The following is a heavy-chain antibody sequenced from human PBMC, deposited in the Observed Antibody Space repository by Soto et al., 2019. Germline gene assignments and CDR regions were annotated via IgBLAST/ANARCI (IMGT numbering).Heavy chain of an antibody. D-gene: IGHD3-16*02. CDR1: GGTFRSYA. CDR2: IIPLFGTA. CDR3: ARAIMITFGGVIAPSYYFDY. J-gene: IGHJ4*02. Sequence: ASVKVSCKASGGTFRSYAISWVRQAPGPGLEWMGGIIPLFGTANYAQKFQGRVTITADESTSTAYMELSSLRSEDTAVYYCARAIMITFGGVIAPSYYFDYWGQGTLVTVSS. V-gene: IGHV1-69*13.